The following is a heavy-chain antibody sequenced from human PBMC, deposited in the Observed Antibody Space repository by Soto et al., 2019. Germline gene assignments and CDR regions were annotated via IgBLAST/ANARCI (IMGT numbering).Heavy chain of an antibody. CDR3: AKFYYYDSSVSSQWYYFDY. CDR2: ISYDGSNK. Sequence: QSGGSLRLSCAASGFTFSSYGMHWVRQAPGKGLEWVAVISYDGSNKYYADSVKGRFTISRDNSKNTLYLQMNSLRAEDTAVYYCAKFYYYDSSVSSQWYYFDYWGQGTLVTVSS. V-gene: IGHV3-30*18. J-gene: IGHJ4*02. D-gene: IGHD3-22*01. CDR1: GFTFSSYG.